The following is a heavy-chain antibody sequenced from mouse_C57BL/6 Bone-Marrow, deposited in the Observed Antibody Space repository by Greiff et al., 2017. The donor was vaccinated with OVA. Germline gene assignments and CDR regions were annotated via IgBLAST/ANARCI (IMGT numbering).Heavy chain of an antibody. V-gene: IGHV5-15*01. CDR3: ARHSYGSRDWYFDV. J-gene: IGHJ1*03. Sequence: EVKLVESGGGLVQPGGSLKLSCAASGFTFSDYGMAWVRQAPRKGPEWVAFISNLAYSIYYADTVTGRFTISRENAKNTLYLEMSSLRSEDTAMYYCARHSYGSRDWYFDVWGTGTTVTVSS. D-gene: IGHD1-1*01. CDR2: ISNLAYSI. CDR1: GFTFSDYG.